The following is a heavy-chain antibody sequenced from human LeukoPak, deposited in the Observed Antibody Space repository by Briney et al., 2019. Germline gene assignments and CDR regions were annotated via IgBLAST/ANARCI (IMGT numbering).Heavy chain of an antibody. J-gene: IGHJ4*02. CDR3: AKQPVPYGDQYYFDY. V-gene: IGHV1-69*01. CDR1: GGTFSSYA. Sequence: SVKVSCKASGGTFSSYAISWVRQAPGQGLEWMGGIIPILGTANYAQKFQGRVTITADESTSTAYMELSSLRSEDTAVYYCAKQPVPYGDQYYFDYWGQGTLVTVSS. D-gene: IGHD4-17*01. CDR2: IIPILGTA.